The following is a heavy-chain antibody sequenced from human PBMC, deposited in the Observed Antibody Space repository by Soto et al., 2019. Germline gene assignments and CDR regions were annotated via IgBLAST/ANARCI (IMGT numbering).Heavy chain of an antibody. D-gene: IGHD3-16*01. J-gene: IGHJ4*02. CDR2: ISSDGTNK. CDR3: VTELGGFEY. Sequence: QVQLVESGGGVVQPGRSMRLSCAASGFIFSNFGMHWVRQAPGKGLEWVAVISSDGTNKYYADSVKGRFTISRDNSKNTRYVQMNSLRAEDTAVYYCVTELGGFEYCGQGTLLTVSS. V-gene: IGHV3-30-3*01. CDR1: GFIFSNFG.